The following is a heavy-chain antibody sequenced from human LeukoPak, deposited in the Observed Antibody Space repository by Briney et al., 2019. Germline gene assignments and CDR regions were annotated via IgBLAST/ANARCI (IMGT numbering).Heavy chain of an antibody. CDR3: ARDPLDY. CDR1: GFTFSNYN. CDR2: ISSSSSTI. V-gene: IGHV3-48*01. J-gene: IGHJ4*02. Sequence: GGSLRLSCAASGFTFSNYNMHWVRQAPGKGLEWLSYISSSSSTIYYADSVKGRFTISRDNAKNSLYLQMNSLRAEDTAVYYCARDPLDYWGQGTLVTVSS.